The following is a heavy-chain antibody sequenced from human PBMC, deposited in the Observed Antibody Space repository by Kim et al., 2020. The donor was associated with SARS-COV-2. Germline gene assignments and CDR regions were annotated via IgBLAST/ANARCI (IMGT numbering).Heavy chain of an antibody. Sequence: SETLSLTCTVSGGSISSSSYCCGWLRPPPEKRLECVGINHSSSTTYYTPSLSRLTTLSVNTSNNQFSLMLSSMAAAAAAFYYSADRSRFVLVPPAFLAWG. CDR3: ADRSRFVLVPPAFLA. J-gene: IGHJ5*01. V-gene: IGHV4-39*01. CDR2: NHSSSTT. D-gene: IGHD2-2*01. CDR1: GGSISSSSYC.